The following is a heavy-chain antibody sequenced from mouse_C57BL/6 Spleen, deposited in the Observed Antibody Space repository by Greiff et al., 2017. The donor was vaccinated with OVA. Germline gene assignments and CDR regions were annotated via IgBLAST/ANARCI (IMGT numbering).Heavy chain of an antibody. CDR1: GYTFTSYW. J-gene: IGHJ2*01. Sequence: QVQLQQPGAELVMPGASVKLSCKASGYTFTSYWMHWVKQRPGQGLDWIGEIDPSASYTNYNQKFKGKSTLTVDKSSSTAYMQLSSLTSEDAAVYYCARWGTTVYWGQGTTLTVSS. D-gene: IGHD1-1*01. CDR3: ARWGTTVY. V-gene: IGHV1-69*01. CDR2: IDPSASYT.